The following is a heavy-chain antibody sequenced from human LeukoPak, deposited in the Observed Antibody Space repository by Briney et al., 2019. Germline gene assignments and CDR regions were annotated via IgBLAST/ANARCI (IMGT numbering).Heavy chain of an antibody. Sequence: GGSLRLSCAASGFTFSSYAMHWVRQAPGKGLEWVAVISYDGSNKYYADSVKGRLTISRDNSKNTLYLHMNSLRAEDTAVYYCARSFRTYYYDSSGYSGFDYWGQGTLVTVSS. CDR1: GFTFSSYA. CDR2: ISYDGSNK. J-gene: IGHJ4*02. V-gene: IGHV3-30-3*01. CDR3: ARSFRTYYYDSSGYSGFDY. D-gene: IGHD3-22*01.